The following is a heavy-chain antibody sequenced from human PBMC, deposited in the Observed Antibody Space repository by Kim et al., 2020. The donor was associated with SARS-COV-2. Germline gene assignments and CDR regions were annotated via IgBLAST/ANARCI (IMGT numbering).Heavy chain of an antibody. Sequence: SETLSLTCTVSGGSISSSSYYWGWIRQPPGKGLEWIGSIYYSGSTYYNPSLKSRVTISVDTSKNQFSLKLSSVTAADTAVYYCVSSAYDSSGYLYDAFDIWGQGTMVTVSS. CDR2: IYYSGST. D-gene: IGHD3-22*01. V-gene: IGHV4-39*01. CDR3: VSSAYDSSGYLYDAFDI. J-gene: IGHJ3*02. CDR1: GGSISSSSYY.